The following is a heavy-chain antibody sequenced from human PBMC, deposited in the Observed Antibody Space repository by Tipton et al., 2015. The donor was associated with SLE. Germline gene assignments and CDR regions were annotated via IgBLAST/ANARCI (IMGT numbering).Heavy chain of an antibody. CDR2: IKPDGSEK. CDR1: GFTFSNYW. Sequence: GSLRLSCAASGFTFSNYWMSWVRQIPGKGLEWVANIKPDGSEKNYVESVKGRFTVSRDNAKNSLYLQMHSLRADDTAVYYCARDPPENELSLDYWGQGTLVTVSS. V-gene: IGHV3-7*01. J-gene: IGHJ4*02. CDR3: ARDPPENELSLDY. D-gene: IGHD1-1*01.